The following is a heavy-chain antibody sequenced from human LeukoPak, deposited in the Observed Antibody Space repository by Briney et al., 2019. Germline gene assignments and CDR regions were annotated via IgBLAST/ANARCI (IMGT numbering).Heavy chain of an antibody. J-gene: IGHJ3*02. D-gene: IGHD3-10*01. Sequence: GGSLGLSCAASGFTFSSYYMNWVHQAPGKGLEWVSSISSSSSYIYYADSVKGRFTISRDNAKNSLYLQMNSLRAEDTAVYYCARYRTPMIRGVDAFDIWGQGTMVTVSS. CDR1: GFTFSSYY. V-gene: IGHV3-21*01. CDR3: ARYRTPMIRGVDAFDI. CDR2: ISSSSSYI.